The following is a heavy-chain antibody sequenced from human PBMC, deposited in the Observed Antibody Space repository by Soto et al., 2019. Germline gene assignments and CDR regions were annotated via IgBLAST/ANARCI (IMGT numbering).Heavy chain of an antibody. CDR1: GFTFSSSA. J-gene: IGHJ4*02. Sequence: PGGSLRLSCAASGFTFSSSAMSWVRQAPGKGLEWVSAISGSGGSTYYADSVKGRFTISRDNSKNTLYLQMNSLRAEDTAVYYCAKDPYWNYATPDYFDYWGQGTLVTVSS. V-gene: IGHV3-23*01. D-gene: IGHD1-7*01. CDR3: AKDPYWNYATPDYFDY. CDR2: ISGSGGST.